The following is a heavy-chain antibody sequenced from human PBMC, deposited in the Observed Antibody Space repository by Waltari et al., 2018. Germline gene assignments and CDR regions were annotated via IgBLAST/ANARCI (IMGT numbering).Heavy chain of an antibody. V-gene: IGHV3-74*01. CDR2: MRGDGSDT. CDR3: ARMARKTYSSPVAGRDYYYGMDV. CDR1: GFTLCSYW. D-gene: IGHD6-13*01. J-gene: IGHJ6*02. Sequence: EVQLVESGGGFIQPGGSRRLSCAVSGFTLCSYWMHWVRQAHGRGLVEVVRMRGDGSDTSYAGSVKGRFTISRDNAKNTVYLQMKILRVEDTAVYYGARMARKTYSSPVAGRDYYYGMDVWGLGTTVTVSS.